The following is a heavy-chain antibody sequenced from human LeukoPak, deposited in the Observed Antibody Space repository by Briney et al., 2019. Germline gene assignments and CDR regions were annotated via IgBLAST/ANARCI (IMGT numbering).Heavy chain of an antibody. CDR1: GFTFSIYT. V-gene: IGHV3-23*01. J-gene: IGHJ4*02. CDR3: AKRVGEYSSTWFLDY. CDR2: ISGSGDSA. Sequence: GASLRLSCAASGFTFSIYTMTWVRQAPGKGLEWVSAISGSGDSAFYADSVRGRFTISRDNSKNTLYLQMNSLRAEDTAVYYCAKRVGEYSSTWFLDYWGQGTLVTVSP. D-gene: IGHD6-13*01.